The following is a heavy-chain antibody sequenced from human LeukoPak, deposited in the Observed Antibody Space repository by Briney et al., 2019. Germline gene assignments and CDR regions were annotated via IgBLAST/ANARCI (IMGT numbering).Heavy chain of an antibody. Sequence: SVKVSCKASGGTFSSYTISWVRQAPGQGLEWMGRIIPTLGIANYAQKFQGRVTITADKSTSTAYMELSSPRSEDTAVYYCARDPPYSSSPRVFDYWGQGTLVTVSS. J-gene: IGHJ4*02. V-gene: IGHV1-69*04. CDR2: IIPTLGIA. CDR1: GGTFSSYT. D-gene: IGHD6-6*01. CDR3: ARDPPYSSSPRVFDY.